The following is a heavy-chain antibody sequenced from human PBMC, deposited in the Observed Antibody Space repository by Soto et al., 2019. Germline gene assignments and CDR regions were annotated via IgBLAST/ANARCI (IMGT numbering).Heavy chain of an antibody. CDR1: GGSFSGYY. V-gene: IGHV4-34*01. D-gene: IGHD3-9*01. J-gene: IGHJ6*02. CDR3: ARHYLGNYDILTGYHPTYYGMDV. CDR2: INHSGST. Sequence: SETLSLTCAVYGGSFSGYYWSWIRQPPGKGLEWIGEINHSGSTNYNPSLKSRVTISVDTSKNQFSLKLSSVTAADTAVYYCARHYLGNYDILTGYHPTYYGMDVWGQGTSVTVSS.